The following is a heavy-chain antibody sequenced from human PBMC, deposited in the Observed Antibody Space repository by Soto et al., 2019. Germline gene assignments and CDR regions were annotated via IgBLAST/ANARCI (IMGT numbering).Heavy chain of an antibody. D-gene: IGHD2-2*01. CDR1: GFTFSSYG. CDR2: IWYDGSNK. V-gene: IGHV3-33*01. J-gene: IGHJ4*02. Sequence: QVQLVESGGGVVQPGRSLRLSCAASGFTFSSYGMHWVRQAPGKGLEWVAVIWYDGSNKYYADSVKGRFTISRDNSKNTLCRQVNGLRADDTAVYYCARDYLVVPQRVIDYWGQGTLVTVSS. CDR3: ARDYLVVPQRVIDY.